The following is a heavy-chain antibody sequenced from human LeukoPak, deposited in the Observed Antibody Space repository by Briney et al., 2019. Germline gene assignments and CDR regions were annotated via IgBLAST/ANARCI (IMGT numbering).Heavy chain of an antibody. Sequence: SVKVSCKASGGTFSSYAISWVRQAPGQGLEWMGGIIPIFGTANYAQKFQGRVTITADESTSTAYMELSSLRSEDTAVYYCARTYYDILTGYHYYYMDVWGKGTTVTVSS. J-gene: IGHJ6*03. V-gene: IGHV1-69*13. D-gene: IGHD3-9*01. CDR3: ARTYYDILTGYHYYYMDV. CDR1: GGTFSSYA. CDR2: IIPIFGTA.